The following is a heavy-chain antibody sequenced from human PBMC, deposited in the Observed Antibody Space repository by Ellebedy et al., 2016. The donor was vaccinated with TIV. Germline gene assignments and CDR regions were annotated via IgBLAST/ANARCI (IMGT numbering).Heavy chain of an antibody. V-gene: IGHV3-74*01. CDR1: GFNFNIYW. Sequence: GESLKISCAASGFNFNIYWMHWVRQTPGKGLVWVSRLNSDGSNAVYADSVRGRFTISRDNAQNTLFLQMNSLRVEDTAVYYCARGWSTPDSWGQGTLVIGSS. CDR2: LNSDGSNA. J-gene: IGHJ4*02. CDR3: ARGWSTPDS. D-gene: IGHD2-15*01.